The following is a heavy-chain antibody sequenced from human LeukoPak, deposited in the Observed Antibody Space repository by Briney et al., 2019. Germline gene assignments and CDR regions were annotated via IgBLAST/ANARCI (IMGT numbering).Heavy chain of an antibody. CDR2: ISAYNGNT. D-gene: IGHD3-10*01. J-gene: IGHJ3*02. Sequence: GASVKVSCKASGYTFFTYGITWVRQAPGQGLEWMGWISAYNGNTDYAQNLQGRVNMTTYISTSTAYMELRSLRSDDTAVYYCARDVSEGFGERVIDASDIWGQGTMVDVS. V-gene: IGHV1-18*01. CDR3: ARDVSEGFGERVIDASDI. CDR1: GYTFFTYG.